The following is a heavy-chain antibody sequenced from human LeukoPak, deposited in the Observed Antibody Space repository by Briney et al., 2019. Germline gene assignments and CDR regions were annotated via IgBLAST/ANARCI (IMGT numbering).Heavy chain of an antibody. Sequence: GGSLRLSCVASGYNFSPYWMSWVRQTPGKGLEWVASISNGGFATYYVDSARGRFTISRDDARNSLFLQMNGLGADDTAVYYCTRENYVPDSWGQGTLVTVSS. J-gene: IGHJ4*02. D-gene: IGHD3-10*02. CDR3: TRENYVPDS. V-gene: IGHV3-7*03. CDR1: GYNFSPYW. CDR2: ISNGGFAT.